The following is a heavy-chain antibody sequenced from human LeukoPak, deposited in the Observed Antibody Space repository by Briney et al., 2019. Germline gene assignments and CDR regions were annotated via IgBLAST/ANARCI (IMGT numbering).Heavy chain of an antibody. CDR2: INPKSGGT. D-gene: IGHD6-19*01. Sequence: GASVKVSCKASGYTFTDYYMHCVRQAPGQGLEWMGWINPKSGGTNYAQKFQGRVTMTRDTSISTAYMELSRLKSDDTAVYYCARDLPQRWLAHGPLDYWGQGTLVSVSS. CDR1: GYTFTDYY. V-gene: IGHV1-2*02. CDR3: ARDLPQRWLAHGPLDY. J-gene: IGHJ4*02.